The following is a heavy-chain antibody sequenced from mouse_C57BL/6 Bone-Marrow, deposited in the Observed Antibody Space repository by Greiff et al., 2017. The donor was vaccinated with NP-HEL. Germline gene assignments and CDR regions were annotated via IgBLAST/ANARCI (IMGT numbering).Heavy chain of an antibody. D-gene: IGHD1-1*01. CDR2: ISDGGSYT. CDR1: GFTFSSYA. J-gene: IGHJ1*03. V-gene: IGHV5-4*01. CDR3: ARDYYGRENWYFDV. Sequence: EVQLVESGGGLVKPGGSLKLSCAASGFTFSSYAMSWVRQTPEKRLEWVATISDGGSYTYYPDNVKGRFTISRDNAKSNLYLQMSHLKSEDTAMYYCARDYYGRENWYFDVWGTGTTVTVSS.